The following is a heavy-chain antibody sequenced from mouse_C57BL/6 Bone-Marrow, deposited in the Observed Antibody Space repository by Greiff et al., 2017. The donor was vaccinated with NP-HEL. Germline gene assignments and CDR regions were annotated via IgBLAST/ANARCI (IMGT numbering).Heavy chain of an antibody. V-gene: IGHV5-4*03. Sequence: EVKLVESGGGLVKPGGSLKLSCAASGFTFSSYAMSWVRQTPEKRLEWVATISDGGSYTYYPDNVKGRFTISRDNAKNNLYLQMSHLKSEDTAMYYCARAATIVTTPYFDYWGQGTTLTVSS. CDR1: GFTFSSYA. J-gene: IGHJ2*01. D-gene: IGHD2-5*01. CDR2: ISDGGSYT. CDR3: ARAATIVTTPYFDY.